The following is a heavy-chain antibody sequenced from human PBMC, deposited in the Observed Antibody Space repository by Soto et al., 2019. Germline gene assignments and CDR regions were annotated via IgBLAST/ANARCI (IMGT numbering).Heavy chain of an antibody. CDR1: GRSISSYY. Sequence: SETLSLTCTVSGRSISSYYLSWIRQPPGKGLEWIGYIYYSGSTNYNPSLKIRVTISLDTSNNQFFLKLSSVTAADTALYYCARVLGTSGYYLWSYYFDYWGQGTLVTVS. CDR2: IYYSGST. V-gene: IGHV4-59*01. CDR3: ARVLGTSGYYLWSYYFDY. J-gene: IGHJ4*02. D-gene: IGHD3-22*01.